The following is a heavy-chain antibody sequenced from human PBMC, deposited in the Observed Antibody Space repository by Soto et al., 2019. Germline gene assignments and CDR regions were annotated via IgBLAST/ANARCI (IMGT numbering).Heavy chain of an antibody. CDR1: GGSFSGYY. CDR2: INHSGST. D-gene: IGHD3-9*01. J-gene: IGHJ3*02. CDR3: ARGVIYYDILTGYYKGPDAFDI. Sequence: SSETLSLTCAVYGGSFSGYYWSWIRQPPGKGLEWIGEINHSGSTNYNPSLKSRVTISVDTSKNQFSLKLSSVTAADTAVYYCARGVIYYDILTGYYKGPDAFDIWGQGTMVTVSS. V-gene: IGHV4-34*01.